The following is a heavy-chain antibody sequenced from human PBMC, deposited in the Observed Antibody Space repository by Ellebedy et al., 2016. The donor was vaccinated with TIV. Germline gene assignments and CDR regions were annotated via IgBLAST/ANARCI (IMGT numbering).Heavy chain of an antibody. CDR2: INPDSGET. D-gene: IGHD3-10*01. J-gene: IGHJ6*02. V-gene: IGHV1-2*02. CDR1: GYTFIGYY. CDR3: ARDFFYGSGNYYPYYGMDV. Sequence: ASVKVSCKTSGYTFIGYYIHWVRQAPGQGLEWLGWINPDSGETDYLQKFQGRVTMTRDTSTSTAYMELRRLTSDDTAVYYCARDFFYGSGNYYPYYGMDVWGQGTTVTVSS.